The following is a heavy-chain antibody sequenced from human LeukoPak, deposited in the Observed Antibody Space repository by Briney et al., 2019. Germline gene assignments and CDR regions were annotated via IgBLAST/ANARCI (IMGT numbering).Heavy chain of an antibody. D-gene: IGHD3-22*01. CDR2: INPNSGGT. Sequence: GASVKVSCKASGYTFTGYYMHWVRQAPGQGLEWMGWINPNSGGTNYAQKFQGRVTMTRDTSISTAYMELSRLRSDDTAVYYCAKGLDSSGYYGGDYWGQGTLVTVSS. J-gene: IGHJ4*02. V-gene: IGHV1-2*02. CDR1: GYTFTGYY. CDR3: AKGLDSSGYYGGDY.